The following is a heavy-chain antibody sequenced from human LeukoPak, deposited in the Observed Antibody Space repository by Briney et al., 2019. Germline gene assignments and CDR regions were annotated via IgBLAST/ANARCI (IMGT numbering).Heavy chain of an antibody. J-gene: IGHJ4*02. D-gene: IGHD4-17*01. V-gene: IGHV4-59*01. CDR3: ARDYGDSPFDY. CDR1: GGSISSYY. Sequence: SETLSLTCTVSGGSISSYYWSWIRQPPGKGLEWIGYIYYSGSTNYNPSLKSRDTISVDTSKNQFSLKLSSVTAADTAVYYCARDYGDSPFDYWGQGTLLTVSS. CDR2: IYYSGST.